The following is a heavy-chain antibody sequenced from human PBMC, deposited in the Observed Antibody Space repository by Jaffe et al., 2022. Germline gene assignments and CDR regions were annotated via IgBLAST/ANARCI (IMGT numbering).Heavy chain of an antibody. D-gene: IGHD4-17*01. Sequence: EVQLVESGGGLVQPGRSLRLSCAASGFTFDDYAMHWVRQAPGKGLEWVSGISWNSGSIGYADSVKGRFTISRDNAKNSLYLQMNSLRAEDTALYYCAKDITATVTDDAFDIWGQGTMVTVSS. CDR1: GFTFDDYA. V-gene: IGHV3-9*01. CDR3: AKDITATVTDDAFDI. J-gene: IGHJ3*02. CDR2: ISWNSGSI.